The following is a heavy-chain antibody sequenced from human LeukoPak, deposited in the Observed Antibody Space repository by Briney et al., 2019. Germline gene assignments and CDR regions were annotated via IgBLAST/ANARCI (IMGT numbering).Heavy chain of an antibody. CDR3: AKDEGYCSGGSCYLGAFDI. J-gene: IGHJ3*02. CDR2: ISSSAYDI. D-gene: IGHD2-15*01. CDR1: GFSFSVYW. V-gene: IGHV3-23*01. Sequence: GGSLRLSCAASGFSFSVYWMHWVRQAPGKGLEWVSSISSSAYDIFDADSVKGRFTISRDNSKNTPYLQMNSLRAEDTAVYYCAKDEGYCSGGSCYLGAFDIWGQGTMVTVSS.